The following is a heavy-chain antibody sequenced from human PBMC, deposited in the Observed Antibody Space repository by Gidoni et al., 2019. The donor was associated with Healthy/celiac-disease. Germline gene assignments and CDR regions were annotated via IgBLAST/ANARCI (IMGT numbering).Heavy chain of an antibody. CDR2: IYSGGST. Sequence: EVQLVESGVGLIQPGGSLSLSCVASGFTVCSNYMSWVRQAPGRGLEWVSVIYSGGSTYYADSVKGRFTISRDNSKNTLYLQMNSLRAEDTAVYYCARDAVTSWFDYWGQGTLVTVSS. J-gene: IGHJ4*02. CDR3: ARDAVTSWFDY. D-gene: IGHD4-4*01. CDR1: GFTVCSNY. V-gene: IGHV3-53*01.